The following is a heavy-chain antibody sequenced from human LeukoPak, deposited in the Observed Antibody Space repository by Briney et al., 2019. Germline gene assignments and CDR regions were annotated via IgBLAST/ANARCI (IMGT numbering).Heavy chain of an antibody. CDR3: ARVSDGAFDY. V-gene: IGHV3-21*01. Sequence: GSLRLSCAASGFTFSSYSMNWVRQAPGKGLEWVSSISSSSSYIYYADSVKGRFTISRDTAKNSLYLQMNSLRAEDTAVYYCARVSDGAFDYWGQGTLVTVSS. CDR1: GFTFSSYS. J-gene: IGHJ4*02. D-gene: IGHD1-26*01. CDR2: ISSSSSYI.